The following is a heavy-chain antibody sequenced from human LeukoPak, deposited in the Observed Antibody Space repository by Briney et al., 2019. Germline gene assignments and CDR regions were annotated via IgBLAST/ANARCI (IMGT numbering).Heavy chain of an antibody. CDR3: FRAEAGIRYFDWLLRYFDY. J-gene: IGHJ4*02. CDR1: GGSFSGYY. V-gene: IGHV4-34*01. CDR2: INHSGST. D-gene: IGHD3-9*01. Sequence: KTSETLSLTCAVYGGSFSGYYWSWIRQPPWKGLEWIGEINHSGSTNYNPSLKSRVTISVDTSKNQFSLKLSSVTAADTAVYFFFRAEAGIRYFDWLLRYFDYWGQGTLVTVSS.